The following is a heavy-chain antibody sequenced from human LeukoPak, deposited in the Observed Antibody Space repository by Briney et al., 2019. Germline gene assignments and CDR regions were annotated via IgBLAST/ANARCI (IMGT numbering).Heavy chain of an antibody. Sequence: GGSLGLSFEASGITFSRPWIHLIRQTPGEGAVWVARINPDGSSTSYADSVKGRFSISRDNAKNTLYLQMNSLRAEDTAVYYCARVGATLDYWGQGTLVTVSS. CDR3: ARVGATLDY. CDR1: GITFSRPW. CDR2: INPDGSST. J-gene: IGHJ4*02. D-gene: IGHD1-26*01. V-gene: IGHV3-74*01.